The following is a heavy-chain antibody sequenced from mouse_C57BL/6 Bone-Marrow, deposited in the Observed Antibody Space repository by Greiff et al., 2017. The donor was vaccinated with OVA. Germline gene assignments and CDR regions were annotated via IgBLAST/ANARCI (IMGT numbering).Heavy chain of an antibody. D-gene: IGHD3-3*01. Sequence: VQLQQPGAELVMPGASVKLSCKASGYTFTSYWMHWVKHRPGQGLEWIGEIDPSDSYTNYNQKFKGKSTLTVDKSSSTAYMQLSSLTSEDSAVYYCARGGTWGDYWGQGTTLTVSS. CDR2: IDPSDSYT. V-gene: IGHV1-69*01. CDR1: GYTFTSYW. CDR3: ARGGTWGDY. J-gene: IGHJ2*01.